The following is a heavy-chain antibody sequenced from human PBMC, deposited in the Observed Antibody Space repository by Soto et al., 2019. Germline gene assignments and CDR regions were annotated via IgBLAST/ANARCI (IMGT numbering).Heavy chain of an antibody. J-gene: IGHJ4*02. CDR2: IYYSGST. D-gene: IGHD6-13*01. CDR3: ARLYGTTAADF. V-gene: IGHV4-59*08. CDR1: GGSISSYY. Sequence: QVQLQESGPGLVKPSETLSLTCTVSGGSISSYYWSWIRQPPGKGLEWIGYIYYSGSTNYNPSLKSQVTISVDTSKNQFPLKLSSVTAADTAVYYCARLYGTTAADFWGQGTLVTVSS.